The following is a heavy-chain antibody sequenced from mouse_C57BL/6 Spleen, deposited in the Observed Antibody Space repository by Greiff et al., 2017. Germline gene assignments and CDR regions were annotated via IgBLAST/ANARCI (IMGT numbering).Heavy chain of an antibody. J-gene: IGHJ2*01. CDR2: IYPGDGDT. D-gene: IGHD3-2*02. CDR3: ARWGLRPHFDY. V-gene: IGHV1-80*01. Sequence: VQLQQSGAELVKPGASVKISCKASGYAFSSYWMNWVKQRPGKGLEWIGQIYPGDGDTNYNGKFKGKATLTADKSSSTAYMQLSSLTSEDSAVYFCARWGLRPHFDYWGQGTTLTVSS. CDR1: GYAFSSYW.